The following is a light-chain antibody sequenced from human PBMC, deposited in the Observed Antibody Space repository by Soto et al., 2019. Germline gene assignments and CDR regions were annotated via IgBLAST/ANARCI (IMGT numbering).Light chain of an antibody. CDR2: ESN. CDR3: CPYAGTNTFV. J-gene: IGLJ1*01. CDR1: SSDVGSYNL. V-gene: IGLV2-23*01. Sequence: QSALTQPASVSGSPGQSITISCTGSSSDVGSYNLVSWYQQHPGKAPKLMIYESNKRPSGVSNRFSGSKSANTASLTISGLQTEDEADYYCCPYAGTNTFVFGTGTKLTVL.